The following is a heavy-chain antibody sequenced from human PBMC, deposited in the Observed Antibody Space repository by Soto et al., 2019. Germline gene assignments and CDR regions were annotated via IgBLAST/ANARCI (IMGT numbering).Heavy chain of an antibody. V-gene: IGHV3-21*01. CDR2: ISSSSSYI. CDR1: GFTFSSYS. D-gene: IGHD3-22*01. CDR3: ARGRVTYYYDSSGYYSYFDY. Sequence: PGGSLRLSCAASGFTFSSYSMNWVRQAPGKGLEWVSSISSSSSYIYYADSVKGRFTISRDNAKNSLYLQMNSLRAEDTAVYYCARGRVTYYYDSSGYYSYFDYWGQGTLVTVS. J-gene: IGHJ4*02.